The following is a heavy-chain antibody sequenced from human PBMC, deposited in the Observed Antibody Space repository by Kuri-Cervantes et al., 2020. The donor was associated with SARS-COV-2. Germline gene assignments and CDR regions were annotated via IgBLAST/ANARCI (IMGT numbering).Heavy chain of an antibody. CDR2: VNHRGST. D-gene: IGHD2-15*01. CDR3: ARHLRGIVVVVAAFDY. CDR1: GGSISSSSYY. J-gene: IGHJ4*02. Sequence: SETLSLTCTVSGGSISSSSYYWGWIRQPPGEGLQWIGEVNHRGSTNYNPSLKSRVTISVDTSKNQFSLKLSSVTAADTAVYYCARHLRGIVVVVAAFDYWGQGTLVTVSS. V-gene: IGHV4-39*01.